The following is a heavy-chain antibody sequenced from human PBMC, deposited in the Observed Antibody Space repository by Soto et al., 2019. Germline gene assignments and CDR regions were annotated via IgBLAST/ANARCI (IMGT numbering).Heavy chain of an antibody. CDR1: GFTFSSHW. J-gene: IGHJ4*02. V-gene: IGHV3-7*01. Sequence: GGSLRLSCAASGFTFSSHWMSWVRQAPGKGLEWVANIKQDGSEKYYVDSVKGRFTISRDNAKNSLYLQMNSLRAEDTAVYYCARVDYDFWSGYLGPFDYWGQGTLVTVSS. D-gene: IGHD3-3*01. CDR2: IKQDGSEK. CDR3: ARVDYDFWSGYLGPFDY.